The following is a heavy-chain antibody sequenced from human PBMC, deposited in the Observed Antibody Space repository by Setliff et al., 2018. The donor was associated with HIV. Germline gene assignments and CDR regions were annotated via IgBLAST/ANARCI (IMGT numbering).Heavy chain of an antibody. CDR2: MDPSSAAT. J-gene: IGHJ4*02. D-gene: IGHD3-10*01. CDR3: ARDYYGSGSRYPYDY. V-gene: IGHV1-8*01. CDR1: GYTFTSKH. Sequence: ASVKVSCKASGYTFTSKHINWVRQATGQGLEWLGWMDPSSAATGYAQKFQGRVTMTKDTSTSTAYMELRSLRSDDTAVYYCARDYYGSGSRYPYDYWGQGTLVTVSS.